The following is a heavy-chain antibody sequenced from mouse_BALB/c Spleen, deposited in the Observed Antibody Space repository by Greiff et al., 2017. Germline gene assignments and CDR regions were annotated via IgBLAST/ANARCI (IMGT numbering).Heavy chain of an antibody. CDR3: ARYDRQSFDY. J-gene: IGHJ2*01. V-gene: IGHV5-9*03. CDR1: GFTFSSYT. CDR2: ISSGGGNT. Sequence: DVHLVESGGGLVKPGGSLKLSCAASGFTFSSYTMSWVRQTPEKRLEWVATISSGGGNTYYPDSVKGRFTISRDNAKNNLYLQMSSLRSEDTALYYCARYDRQSFDYWGQGTTLTVSS.